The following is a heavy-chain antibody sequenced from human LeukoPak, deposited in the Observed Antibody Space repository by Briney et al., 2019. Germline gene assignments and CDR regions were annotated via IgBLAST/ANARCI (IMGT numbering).Heavy chain of an antibody. D-gene: IGHD5-18*01. J-gene: IGHJ4*02. CDR1: GYTFTSYG. CDR3: ASGTRREGYGYGTGYFDY. CDR2: IIPIFGTA. Sequence: SVKVSCKASGYTFTSYGISWVRQAPGQGLEWMGGIIPIFGTANYAQKFQGRVTITTDESTSTAYMELSSLRSEDTAVYYCASGTRREGYGYGTGYFDYWGQGTLVTVSS. V-gene: IGHV1-69*05.